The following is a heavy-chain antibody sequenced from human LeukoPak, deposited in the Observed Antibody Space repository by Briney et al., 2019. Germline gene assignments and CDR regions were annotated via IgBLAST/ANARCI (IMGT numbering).Heavy chain of an antibody. J-gene: IGHJ6*03. Sequence: GGSLRLSCTASGFTFGDYAMSWVRQAPGKGLEWVGFIRSKAYGGTTEYAASVKGRFTISRDDSKNIAYLQMNSLKTEDTAVYYCTRKSDTAPWDYYMDVWGKGTTVTVSS. CDR2: IRSKAYGGTT. CDR3: TRKSDTAPWDYYMDV. V-gene: IGHV3-49*04. D-gene: IGHD5-18*01. CDR1: GFTFGDYA.